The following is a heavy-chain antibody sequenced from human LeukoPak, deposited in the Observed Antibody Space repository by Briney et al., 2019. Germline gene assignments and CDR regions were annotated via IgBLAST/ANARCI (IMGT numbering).Heavy chain of an antibody. J-gene: IGHJ3*02. D-gene: IGHD3-22*01. V-gene: IGHV1-46*01. CDR2: INPSGGST. Sequence: GASVKVSCKASGYTFTSYYMHWVRQAPGQGLEWMGIINPSGGSTSYAQKFQGRVTMTRDMSTSTVYMELSSLRSEDTAVYYCARGRAIYYDSSAEGAFDIWGQGTMVTVSS. CDR3: ARGRAIYYDSSAEGAFDI. CDR1: GYTFTSYY.